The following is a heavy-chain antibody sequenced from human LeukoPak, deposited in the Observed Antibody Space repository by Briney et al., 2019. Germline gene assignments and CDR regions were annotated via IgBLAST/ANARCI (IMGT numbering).Heavy chain of an antibody. V-gene: IGHV3-74*01. CDR2: IKSDGSTT. Sequence: GGSLRLSCAPSGLTFSTYAMSWVRQAPGKGLVWVSRIKSDGSTTYYADSVKGRFTISRDNAKNTLYLQMDSLRAEDTAVYYCARATLNTRNAFDIWGQGTMVTVSS. CDR3: ARATLNTRNAFDI. CDR1: GLTFSTYA. D-gene: IGHD2-15*01. J-gene: IGHJ3*02.